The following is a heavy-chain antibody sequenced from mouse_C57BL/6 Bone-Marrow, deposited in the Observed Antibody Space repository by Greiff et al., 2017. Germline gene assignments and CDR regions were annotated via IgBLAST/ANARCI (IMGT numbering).Heavy chain of an antibody. D-gene: IGHD3-3*01. Sequence: QVHVKQSGAELVRPGTSVKVSCKASGYTFTNYLIEWVKQRPGQGLEWIGVINPGSGGTNYNEKFKGKATLTADKSSSTAYMQLSSLTSEDSAVYFCARKGTYRGFAYWGQGTLVTVSA. CDR2: INPGSGGT. CDR1: GYTFTNYL. V-gene: IGHV1-54*01. J-gene: IGHJ3*01. CDR3: ARKGTYRGFAY.